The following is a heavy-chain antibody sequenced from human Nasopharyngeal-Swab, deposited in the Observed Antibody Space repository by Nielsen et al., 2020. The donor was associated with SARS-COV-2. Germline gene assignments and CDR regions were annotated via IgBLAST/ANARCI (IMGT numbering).Heavy chain of an antibody. CDR2: INPNSGDT. J-gene: IGHJ6*02. Sequence: ASVKVSCKASGYTFTGYYMHWVRQAPGQGLEWMGRINPNSGDTNYAQKFQGRVTMTRDTSISTAYMELSSLRSEDTAVYYCATIQPSNYYYYGMDVWGQGTTVTVSS. D-gene: IGHD5-18*01. CDR3: ATIQPSNYYYYGMDV. V-gene: IGHV1-2*06. CDR1: GYTFTGYY.